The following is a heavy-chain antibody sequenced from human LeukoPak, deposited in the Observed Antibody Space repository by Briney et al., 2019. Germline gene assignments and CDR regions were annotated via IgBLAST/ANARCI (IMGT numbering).Heavy chain of an antibody. Sequence: ASVKVSCRASGYTFTSYDINWVRQATGQGLEWMGWMNPNSGNTGYAQKFQGRVTMTRNTSISTAYMELGSLRSEDTAVYYCARVCSGWYTYYYYYGMDVWGQGTTVTVSS. CDR3: ARVCSGWYTYYYYYGMDV. V-gene: IGHV1-8*01. CDR2: MNPNSGNT. J-gene: IGHJ6*02. D-gene: IGHD6-19*01. CDR1: GYTFTSYD.